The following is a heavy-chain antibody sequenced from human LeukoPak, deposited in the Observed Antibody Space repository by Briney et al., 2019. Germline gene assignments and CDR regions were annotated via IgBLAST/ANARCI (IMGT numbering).Heavy chain of an antibody. V-gene: IGHV3-23*01. CDR3: ARAPTVLVGYCSSSSCQADY. J-gene: IGHJ4*02. Sequence: GGSLRLSCAASGFTFSSYAMSWVRQAPGQGLEWVSTIRGSDGSTHYADSVRGRFTISRDNAENSLYLQMNSLRVEDTAVYYCARAPTVLVGYCSSSSCQADYWGQGTLVTVSS. CDR1: GFTFSSYA. D-gene: IGHD2-2*01. CDR2: IRGSDGST.